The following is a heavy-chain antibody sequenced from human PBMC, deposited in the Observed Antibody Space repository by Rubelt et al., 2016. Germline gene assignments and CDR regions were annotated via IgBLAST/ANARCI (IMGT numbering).Heavy chain of an antibody. D-gene: IGHD2-15*01. Sequence: QVQLQQWGAGLLKPSETLSLTCAVYGGSFSGYYWSWIRQPPGKGLEWIGEINHSGSTNYNPSLKSRVTISVDTSKNQFSLKLSSVTAADTAVYYCARIGRVVAARNYYYYMDVWGKGTTVTVSS. V-gene: IGHV4-34*01. CDR3: ARIGRVVAARNYYYYMDV. CDR2: INHSGST. CDR1: GGSFSGYY. J-gene: IGHJ6*03.